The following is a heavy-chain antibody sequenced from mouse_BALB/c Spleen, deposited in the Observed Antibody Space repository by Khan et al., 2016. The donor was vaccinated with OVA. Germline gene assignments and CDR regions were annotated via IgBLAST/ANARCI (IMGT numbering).Heavy chain of an antibody. CDR2: IYPGNSDT. CDR1: GYSFTSYL. V-gene: IGHV1-5*01. D-gene: IGHD1-3*01. CDR3: TRGGYSSFAY. J-gene: IGHJ3*01. Sequence: EVQLQESGTMLARPGASVKMSCKASGYSFTSYLIHWVKQRPGQGLEWIGDIYPGNSDTSYNQKFKDKAKLTAGTSASTAYMELSSLTNEDSAVYSCTRGGYSSFAYWGQGTLVTVSA.